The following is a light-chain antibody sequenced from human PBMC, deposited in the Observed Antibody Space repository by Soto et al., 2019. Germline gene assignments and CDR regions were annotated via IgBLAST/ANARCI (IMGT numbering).Light chain of an antibody. V-gene: IGKV1-39*01. Sequence: DIQMSLSPSSLSASVGDRVTITCRASQNINRYLNWYQQKPGQAPKLLINGASTLQAGVPSKISGSGSGTDFTLTISSLQPEDFATYYCQQSYNTPPTFGQRRLLEIK. CDR2: GAS. J-gene: IGKJ5*01. CDR1: QNINRY. CDR3: QQSYNTPPT.